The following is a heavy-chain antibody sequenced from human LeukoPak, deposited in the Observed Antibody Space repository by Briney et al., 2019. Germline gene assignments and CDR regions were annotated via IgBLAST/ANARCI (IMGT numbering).Heavy chain of an antibody. CDR3: TTDEDYVWGSYRWN. CDR1: GFTFSNAW. J-gene: IGHJ4*02. V-gene: IGHV3-15*01. CDR2: IKSKTDGGTT. D-gene: IGHD3-16*02. Sequence: GGSLRLSCAASGFTFSNAWMSWVRQAPGEGLEWVGRIKSKTDGGTTDYAAPVKGRFTISRDDSKNRLYLQMNSLKTEDTAVYYCTTDEDYVWGSYRWNWGQGTLVTVSS.